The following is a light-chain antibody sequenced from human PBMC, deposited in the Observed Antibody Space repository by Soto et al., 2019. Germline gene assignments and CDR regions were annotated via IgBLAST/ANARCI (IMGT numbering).Light chain of an antibody. CDR3: QPPHGWPIT. CDR1: QSVSSH. Sequence: EIGMTQNPATLSGAGGECATGSCRASQSVSSHLAWYQHKPGQAPRLLFYDASTRATGIPARFSGSGSGTEFTLALRSLQSEDFAVSYCQPPHGWPITFGQGTRLEIK. CDR2: DAS. J-gene: IGKJ5*01. V-gene: IGKV3-15*01.